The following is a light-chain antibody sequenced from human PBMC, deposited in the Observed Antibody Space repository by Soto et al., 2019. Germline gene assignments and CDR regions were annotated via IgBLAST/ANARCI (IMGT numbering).Light chain of an antibody. CDR2: GAS. V-gene: IGKV3-20*01. Sequence: IVLTQSPGTLSLSPGERATLSCRASQSVSNNYLAWYQQKPGQAPRLLIYGASNRATGIPDRFSGSESGTDFTLTISRLEPEDFAVYYCQQYGSSGTFGQGTKV. J-gene: IGKJ1*01. CDR3: QQYGSSGT. CDR1: QSVSNNY.